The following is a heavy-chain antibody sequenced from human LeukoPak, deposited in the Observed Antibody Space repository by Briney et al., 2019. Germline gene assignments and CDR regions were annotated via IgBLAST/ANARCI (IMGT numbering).Heavy chain of an antibody. CDR1: GGSISSGSYY. V-gene: IGHV4-61*02. CDR3: ARGGYYGSGNDFRFDP. Sequence: SQTLSLTCTVSGGSISSGSYYWSWIRQPAGTGLEWIGRIYTSGSTNYNPSLKSRVTISVDTSKNQFSLKLSSVTAADTAVYYCARGGYYGSGNDFRFDPWGQGTLVTVSS. D-gene: IGHD3-10*01. J-gene: IGHJ5*02. CDR2: IYTSGST.